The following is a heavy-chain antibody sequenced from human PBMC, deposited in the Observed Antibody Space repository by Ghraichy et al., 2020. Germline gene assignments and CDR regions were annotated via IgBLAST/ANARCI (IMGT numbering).Heavy chain of an antibody. CDR1: GFTFSSYA. J-gene: IGHJ4*02. D-gene: IGHD3-22*01. V-gene: IGHV3-23*01. CDR2: ISGSGGST. CDR3: AKRGPITMIVVTYYFDY. Sequence: SCAASGFTFSSYAMSWVRQAPGKGLEWVSAISGSGGSTYYADSVKGRFTISRDNSKNTLYLQMNSLRAEDTAVYYCAKRGPITMIVVTYYFDYWGQGTLVTVSS.